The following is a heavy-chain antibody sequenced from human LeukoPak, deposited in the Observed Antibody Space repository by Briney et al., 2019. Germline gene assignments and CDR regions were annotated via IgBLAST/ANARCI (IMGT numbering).Heavy chain of an antibody. D-gene: IGHD1-26*01. CDR3: ARDSGRGEGYYFDY. V-gene: IGHV4-30-2*01. CDR2: IYHSGST. CDR1: GGSISSGGYS. Sequence: SETLSLTCAVSGGSISSGGYSWSWIRQPPGKGLEWIGYIYHSGSTYYNPSLKSRATISVDRSKNQFSVKLSSVTAADTAVYYCARDSGRGEGYYFDYWGQGTLVTVSS. J-gene: IGHJ4*02.